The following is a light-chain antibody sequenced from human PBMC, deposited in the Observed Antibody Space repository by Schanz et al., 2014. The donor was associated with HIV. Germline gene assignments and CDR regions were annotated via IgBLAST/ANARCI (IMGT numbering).Light chain of an antibody. Sequence: QSALTQPASVSGSPGQSITISCTGTSSDIGAYNLISWYQQHPGKAPKFIIYEGTKRPSGISNRFSGSKSGNTASLTISGLQAEDEADYYCCSYAGSYTLVFGGGTKLTVL. CDR1: SSDIGAYNL. V-gene: IGLV2-23*01. J-gene: IGLJ2*01. CDR2: EGT. CDR3: CSYAGSYTLV.